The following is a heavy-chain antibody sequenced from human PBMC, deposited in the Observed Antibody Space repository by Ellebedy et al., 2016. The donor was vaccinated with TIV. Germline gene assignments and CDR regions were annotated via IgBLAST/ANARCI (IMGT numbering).Heavy chain of an antibody. CDR1: GYTFTSYG. Sequence: ASVKVSCXASGYTFTSYGISWVRQAPGQGLEWMGWISAYNGNTNYAQKLQGRVTMTTDTSTSTAYMELSRLRSDDTAVYYCARELATGGMDVWGQGTTVTVSS. D-gene: IGHD6-25*01. J-gene: IGHJ6*02. V-gene: IGHV1-18*01. CDR2: ISAYNGNT. CDR3: ARELATGGMDV.